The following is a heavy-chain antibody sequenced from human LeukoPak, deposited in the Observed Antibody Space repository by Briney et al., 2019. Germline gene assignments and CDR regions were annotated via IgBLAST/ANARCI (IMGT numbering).Heavy chain of an antibody. CDR1: GGTFSSYA. V-gene: IGHV1-69*13. J-gene: IGHJ6*02. CDR2: IIPIFGTA. Sequence: GASVTVSCKASGGTFSSYAISWVRQAPGQGLEWMGGIIPIFGTANYAQKFQGRVTITADESTSTAYMELGSLRSDDTAVYYCARVRYGSGSYYFYYYYYGMDVWGQGTTVTVSS. D-gene: IGHD3-10*01. CDR3: ARVRYGSGSYYFYYYYYGMDV.